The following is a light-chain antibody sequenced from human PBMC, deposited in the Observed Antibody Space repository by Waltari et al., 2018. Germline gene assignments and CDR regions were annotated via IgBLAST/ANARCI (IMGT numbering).Light chain of an antibody. V-gene: IGKV2-30*01. J-gene: IGKJ3*01. CDR1: QHLLSSDGNTY. CDR2: KVS. Sequence: DVVVTQSPLSLPVTLGQPASISCRSSQHLLSSDGNTYLNWFQQRPGQSPRRLIYKVSNRDSGVPDRFSGSGSGTDFTLRISRVEAEDVGVYYCMRGSHWPLTFGPGTKVDFK. CDR3: MRGSHWPLT.